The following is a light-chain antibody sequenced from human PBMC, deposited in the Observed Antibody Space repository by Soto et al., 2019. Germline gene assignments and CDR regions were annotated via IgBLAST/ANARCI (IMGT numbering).Light chain of an antibody. CDR3: QQLDRYPPSLT. CDR1: QGISSY. J-gene: IGKJ4*01. Sequence: DIQLTQSPSFLSASVGDRVTITCRASQGISSYLAWYQQKPGKAPKLLIYAASTLQSGVPSRFSDSGSGTEFTLTISSLPPEDFATYYCQQLDRYPPSLTFGGGTKVEIK. CDR2: AAS. V-gene: IGKV1-9*01.